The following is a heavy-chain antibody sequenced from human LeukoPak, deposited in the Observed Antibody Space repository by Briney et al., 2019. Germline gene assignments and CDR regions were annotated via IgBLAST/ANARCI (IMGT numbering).Heavy chain of an antibody. V-gene: IGHV3-53*01. D-gene: IGHD5/OR15-5a*01. J-gene: IGHJ4*02. CDR1: GFTVSINY. Sequence: GGSLRLSCAASGFTVSINYISGVRQAPGQGLQWGSVIYNDGRTYHADSVKGRFTISRDNSKNTVYLQMNSLRAEDTAVYYCASIVPNIVSTMITDYWGQGTLVTVSS. CDR3: ASIVPNIVSTMITDY. CDR2: IYNDGRT.